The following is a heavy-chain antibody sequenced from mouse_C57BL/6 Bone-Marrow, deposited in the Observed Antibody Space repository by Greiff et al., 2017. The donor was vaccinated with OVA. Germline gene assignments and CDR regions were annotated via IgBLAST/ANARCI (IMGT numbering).Heavy chain of an antibody. CDR3: AEMGDGYWYFDV. V-gene: IGHV1-52*01. CDR2: IDPSDSET. Sequence: VQLQQPGAELVRPGSSVKLSCKASGYTFTSYWMHWVKQRPIQGLEWIGNIDPSDSETHYNQKFKDKATLTVDKSSSTAYMQLSSLTSEDSAVYYCAEMGDGYWYFDVWGTGTTVTVSS. CDR1: GYTFTSYW. D-gene: IGHD2-3*01. J-gene: IGHJ1*03.